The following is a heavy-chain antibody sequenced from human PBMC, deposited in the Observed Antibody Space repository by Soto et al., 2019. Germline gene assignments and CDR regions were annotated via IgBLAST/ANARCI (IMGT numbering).Heavy chain of an antibody. J-gene: IGHJ3*01. D-gene: IGHD3-10*01. CDR1: GFNFDEYA. V-gene: IGHV3-9*01. CDR3: AKDIRWFGEVLSQNAFDA. Sequence: PGGSLRLSCAASGFNFDEYAMYWVRQPPGKGPEWVSGITRNNEKTDYADSVKGRFTISRDNAKKSLYLEMNSLKLEDTALYYCAKDIRWFGEVLSQNAFDAWGQGTMVTVSS. CDR2: ITRNNEKT.